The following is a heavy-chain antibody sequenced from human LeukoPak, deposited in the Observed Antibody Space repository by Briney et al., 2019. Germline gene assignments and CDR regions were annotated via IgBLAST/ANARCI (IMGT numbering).Heavy chain of an antibody. D-gene: IGHD3-22*01. V-gene: IGHV3-48*03. J-gene: IGHJ4*02. CDR3: ARDQYYYDSSGYYRALVY. CDR2: ISSSGSTI. CDR1: GFTFSSYE. Sequence: GGSLRLSCAASGFTFSSYEMNWVRQAPGKGLEWVSYISSSGSTIYYADSVKGRFTISRDNAKNSLYLQMNSLRAEDTAVYYRARDQYYYDSSGYYRALVYWGQGTLVTVSS.